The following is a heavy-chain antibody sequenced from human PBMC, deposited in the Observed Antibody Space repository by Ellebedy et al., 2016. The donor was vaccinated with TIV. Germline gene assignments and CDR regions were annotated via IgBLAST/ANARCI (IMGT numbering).Heavy chain of an antibody. CDR1: GFTFSSYE. J-gene: IGHJ6*02. Sequence: GESLKISCAASGFTFSSYEMNWVRQAPGKGLEWVSYISISSTTIYYADSVKGRFTISRDNAKNSLYLQMNSLRAEDTAVYFCAREEVGGMDVWGQGTTVTVSS. CDR3: AREEVGGMDV. V-gene: IGHV3-48*03. CDR2: ISISSTTI.